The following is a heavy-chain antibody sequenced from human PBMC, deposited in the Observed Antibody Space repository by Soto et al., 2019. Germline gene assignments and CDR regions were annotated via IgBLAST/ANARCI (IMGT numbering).Heavy chain of an antibody. J-gene: IGHJ6*03. CDR2: IWYDGSNK. Sequence: GGSLRLSCAASGFTFSSYGMHWVRQAPGKGLEWVAVIWYDGSNKYYADSVKGRFTISRDNSKNTLYLQMNSLRAEDTAVYYCARGSPAASLWYSYMDVWGKGTTVTVSS. CDR1: GFTFSSYG. CDR3: ARGSPAASLWYSYMDV. V-gene: IGHV3-33*01. D-gene: IGHD2-2*01.